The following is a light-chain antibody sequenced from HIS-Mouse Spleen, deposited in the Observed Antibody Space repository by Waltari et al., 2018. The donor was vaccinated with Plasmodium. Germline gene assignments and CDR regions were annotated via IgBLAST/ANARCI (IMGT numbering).Light chain of an antibody. J-gene: IGKJ3*01. V-gene: IGKV3-15*01. CDR2: GAS. Sequence: ELVMTQSPATLSVSPGERATLSCRASQSVSSNLAWYQQKPGQAPRLLIHGASTRATGIPARFSGSGSGTEFTLTISSLQSEDFAVYYCQQYNNWSFTFGPGTKVDIK. CDR3: QQYNNWSFT. CDR1: QSVSSN.